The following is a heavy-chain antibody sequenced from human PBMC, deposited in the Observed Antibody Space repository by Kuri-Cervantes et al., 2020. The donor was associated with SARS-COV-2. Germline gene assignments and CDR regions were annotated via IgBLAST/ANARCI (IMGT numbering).Heavy chain of an antibody. D-gene: IGHD3-10*01. CDR1: GDSITIYY. CDR3: ARGTTPVYVSGPLWFHLDL. CDR2: ISETGGT. V-gene: IGHV4-59*01. Sequence: GSLRLSCTVSGDSITIYYWSWIRQSPGKGLEWIGYISETGGTNYNPSLKSRVTTSVDISKNQFSLKMNSVNAADTAVYYCARGTTPVYVSGPLWFHLDLWGQGTLVTVSS. J-gene: IGHJ5*02.